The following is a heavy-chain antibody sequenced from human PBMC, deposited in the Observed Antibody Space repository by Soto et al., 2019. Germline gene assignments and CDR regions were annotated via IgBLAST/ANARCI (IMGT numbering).Heavy chain of an antibody. V-gene: IGHV3-30-3*01. J-gene: IGHJ4*02. D-gene: IGHD6-13*01. CDR1: GFTFSSYA. CDR3: ASPFVAAAGKAGTFVDY. CDR2: ISYDGSNK. Sequence: QVQLVESGGGVVQPGRSLRLSCAASGFTFSSYAMHWVRQAPGKGLEWVAVISYDGSNKYYADSVKGRFTISRDNSKNTLYLQMNSLRAEDTAVYYCASPFVAAAGKAGTFVDYWGQGTLVTVSS.